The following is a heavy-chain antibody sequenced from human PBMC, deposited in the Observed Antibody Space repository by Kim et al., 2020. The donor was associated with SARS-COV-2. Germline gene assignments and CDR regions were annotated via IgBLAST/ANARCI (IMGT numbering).Heavy chain of an antibody. V-gene: IGHV3-23*01. CDR3: AKGSKGATYYFDY. CDR2: ISTSGGNT. J-gene: IGHJ4*02. CDR1: GFTFSTYA. D-gene: IGHD3-16*01. Sequence: GGSLRLSCAASGFTFSTYAMSWVRQAPGKGLEWVSAISTSGGNTYYADSVKGRFTISRDNSQNTLYLQITSLSAEDTAIYYCAKGSKGATYYFDYWGQGTLVTVSS.